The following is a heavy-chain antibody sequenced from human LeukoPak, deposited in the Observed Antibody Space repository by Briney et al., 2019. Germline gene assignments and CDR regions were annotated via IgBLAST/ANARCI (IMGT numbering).Heavy chain of an antibody. D-gene: IGHD7-27*01. CDR3: AKLPGDLGGP. J-gene: IGHJ5*02. Sequence: SQTLSLTCGISGDSVSSNSAAWNWIRQSPSRGLEWLGRTYYRSKWYSHYAVSVKSRITINPDTSKNQFSLQLNSVTPEDTAVYSCAKLPGDLGGPWGQETLVTVSS. CDR1: GDSVSSNSAA. CDR2: TYYRSKWYS. V-gene: IGHV6-1*01.